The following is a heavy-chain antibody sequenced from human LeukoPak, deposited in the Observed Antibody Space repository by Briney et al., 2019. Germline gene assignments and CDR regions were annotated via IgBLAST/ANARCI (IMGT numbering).Heavy chain of an antibody. CDR3: ARFTKIVVVPEYYYYGMDV. D-gene: IGHD2-2*01. CDR1: GFTFSSYS. CDR2: ISSSSSYI. J-gene: IGHJ6*02. Sequence: GGSLRLSCAASGFTFSSYSMNWVRQAPGKGLEWVSSISSSSSYIYYADSVKGRFTISRDNAKNSLYLQMNSLRAEDTAVYYCARFTKIVVVPEYYYYGMDVWGQGTTVTVSS. V-gene: IGHV3-21*01.